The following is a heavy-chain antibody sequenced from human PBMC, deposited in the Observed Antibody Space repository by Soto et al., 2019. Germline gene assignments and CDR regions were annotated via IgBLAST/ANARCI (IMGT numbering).Heavy chain of an antibody. V-gene: IGHV4-4*07. Sequence: PSETLSLTCTVTGGTISGYYWTWIRQSAGGGLEWIGRIYSSGSTNYNPSLKSRVTISVDTSKNQFSLKLSSVTAADTAVYYCARSSILTGYYRTFLGFDPWGQGTLVTVSS. D-gene: IGHD3-9*01. CDR1: GGTISGYY. CDR3: ARSSILTGYYRTFLGFDP. J-gene: IGHJ5*02. CDR2: IYSSGST.